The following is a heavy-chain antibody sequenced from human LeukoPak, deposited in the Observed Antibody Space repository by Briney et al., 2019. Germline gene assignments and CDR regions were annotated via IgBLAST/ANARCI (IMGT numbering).Heavy chain of an antibody. V-gene: IGHV3-23*01. Sequence: GGSLRLSCVASGFTFSGYSMSWVRQPPGKGLEWVSAITGSGTPTDYADSVKGRFSIFRDNSENTLYLQMSSLRAEDTAVYYCAKRRYDSSGYFDYWGQGTLVTVSS. J-gene: IGHJ4*02. D-gene: IGHD3-22*01. CDR3: AKRRYDSSGYFDY. CDR1: GFTFSGYS. CDR2: ITGSGTPT.